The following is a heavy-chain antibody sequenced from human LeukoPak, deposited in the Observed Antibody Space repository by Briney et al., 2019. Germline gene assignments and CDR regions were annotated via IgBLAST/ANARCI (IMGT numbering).Heavy chain of an antibody. J-gene: IGHJ4*02. CDR3: ARDVGYIVAAGTIDY. CDR2: INPNSGGT. CDR1: GGTFSSYA. D-gene: IGHD6-13*01. V-gene: IGHV1-2*02. Sequence: ASVKVSCKASGGTFSSYAISWVRQAPGQGLEWMGWINPNSGGTNYAQKFQGRVTMTRDTSISTVYMELSRLRSDDTAVYYCARDVGYIVAAGTIDYWGQGILVTVSS.